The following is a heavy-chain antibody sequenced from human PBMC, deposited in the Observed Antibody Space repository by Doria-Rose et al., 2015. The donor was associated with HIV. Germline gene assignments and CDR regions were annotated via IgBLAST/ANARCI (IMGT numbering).Heavy chain of an antibody. CDR1: GVSLSSPGMG. J-gene: IGHJ4*02. Sequence: QITLKESGPVLVKPTETLTLTCTVSGVSLSSPGMGVSWIRQPPGKALEWLANIFADDERSYRTSLKSRLTSSRSTSKSQVVMTMTDMDPVDTATYYCARIKSSRWYHKYYFDFWGQGTLAIVSA. CDR2: IFADDER. V-gene: IGHV2-26*01. CDR3: ARIKSSRWYHKYYFDF. D-gene: IGHD6-13*01.